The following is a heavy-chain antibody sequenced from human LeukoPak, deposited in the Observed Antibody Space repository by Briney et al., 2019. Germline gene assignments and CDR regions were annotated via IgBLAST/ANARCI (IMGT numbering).Heavy chain of an antibody. CDR2: IYYTGTT. J-gene: IGHJ4*02. V-gene: IGHV4-59*01. Sequence: SETLSLTCSGSGGSISIYYWTWIRQIPGKGLEWIGYIYYTGTTNYNPLFESRATISVDTSKNQFSLKLTSVTAADTAVYFCARGEDFERYYLAYWGQGTLVTVSS. CDR1: GGSISIYY. CDR3: ARGEDFERYYLAY. D-gene: IGHD3-9*01.